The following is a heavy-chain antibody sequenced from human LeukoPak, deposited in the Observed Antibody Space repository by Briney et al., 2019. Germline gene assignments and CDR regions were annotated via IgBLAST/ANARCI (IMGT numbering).Heavy chain of an antibody. D-gene: IGHD6-13*01. CDR1: GGSISSSSYY. CDR2: IYYSRST. CDR3: ARKSALRAASPYFDY. J-gene: IGHJ4*02. Sequence: KPSETLSLTCTVSGGSISSSSYYWGWIRQPPGKGLEWTGSIYYSRSTYYNPSLNRRVTISVDTTKNQISLKLSSVTAADTAVYYCARKSALRAASPYFDYWGQGTLVTVSS. V-gene: IGHV4-39*01.